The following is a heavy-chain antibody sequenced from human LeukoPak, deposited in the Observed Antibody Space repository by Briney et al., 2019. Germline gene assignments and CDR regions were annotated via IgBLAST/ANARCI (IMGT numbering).Heavy chain of an antibody. CDR3: ARVYYYDSSGYLFFQY. CDR1: DDSVSSGTYY. CDR2: IHYSGST. V-gene: IGHV4-61*01. J-gene: IGHJ1*01. Sequence: SETLSLTCTVSDDSVSSGTYYWSWVRQPPGKGLEWMGYIHYSGSTNYNPSLQSRVTISVDTSRKQFSLKLRSVTAADTAVYFCARVYYYDSSGYLFFQYWGQGTLVTVSS. D-gene: IGHD3-22*01.